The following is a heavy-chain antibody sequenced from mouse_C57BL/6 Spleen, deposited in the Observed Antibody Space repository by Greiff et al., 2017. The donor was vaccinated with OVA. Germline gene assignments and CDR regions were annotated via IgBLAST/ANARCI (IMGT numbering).Heavy chain of an antibody. CDR2: IYPGDGDT. J-gene: IGHJ4*01. CDR1: GYAFSSYW. D-gene: IGHD2-4*01. Sequence: QVQLKQSGAELVKPGASVKISCKASGYAFSSYWMNWVKQRPGQGLEWIGQIYPGDGDTNYNGKFKGKATLTVDKSSSTAYMQLSSLTSEDSAVYYCASKGLRSYYALDYRGQGTSVTVSS. V-gene: IGHV1-80*01. CDR3: ASKGLRSYYALDY.